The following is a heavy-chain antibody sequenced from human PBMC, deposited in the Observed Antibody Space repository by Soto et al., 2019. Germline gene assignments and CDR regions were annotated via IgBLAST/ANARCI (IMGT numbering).Heavy chain of an antibody. CDR2: IVVGSGNT. V-gene: IGHV1-58*01. Sequence: ASVKVSCKASGVTFTSSAVQWVRRARGQRLEWIGWIVVGSGNTNYAQKFQERVTITRDMSTSTAYMELSSLRSEDTAVYYCAAGLSDYYYYGMDVWGQGTTGTV. J-gene: IGHJ6*02. CDR3: AAGLSDYYYYGMDV. CDR1: GVTFTSSA.